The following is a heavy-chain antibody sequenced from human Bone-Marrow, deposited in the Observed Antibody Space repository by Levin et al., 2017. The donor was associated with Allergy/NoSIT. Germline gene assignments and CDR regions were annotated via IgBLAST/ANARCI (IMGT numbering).Heavy chain of an antibody. V-gene: IGHV3-30*18. CDR2: ISYEGNNE. Sequence: GESLKISCAASGFKFRLYAMYWVRQAPGKGLEWLAVISYEGNNEYYADSVKGRFTISRDNSENTLYLEMNSLRVEDTAVYFCAKVGAHCGDDCRGGMDVWGQGTTVIVSS. D-gene: IGHD2-21*02. CDR3: AKVGAHCGDDCRGGMDV. CDR1: GFKFRLYA. J-gene: IGHJ6*02.